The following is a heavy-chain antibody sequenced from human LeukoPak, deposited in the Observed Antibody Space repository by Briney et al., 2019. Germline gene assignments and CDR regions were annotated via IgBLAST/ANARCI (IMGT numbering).Heavy chain of an antibody. D-gene: IGHD1-1*01. CDR3: ARGPVEFDY. V-gene: IGHV4-34*01. CDR1: GFTFSSYA. J-gene: IGHJ4*02. CDR2: INHSGST. Sequence: GSLRLSCAASGFTFSSYAMSWARQAPGKGLEWIGEINHSGSTNYNPSLKSRVTISVDTSKNQFSLKLSSVTAADTAVYYCARGPVEFDYWGQGTLVTVSS.